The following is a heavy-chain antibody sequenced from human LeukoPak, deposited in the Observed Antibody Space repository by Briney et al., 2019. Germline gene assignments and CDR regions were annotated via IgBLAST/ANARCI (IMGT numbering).Heavy chain of an antibody. V-gene: IGHV3-74*01. Sequence: GGSLRLSCAASGFTFSRFWMHWVRQPPGKGLVWVSRIDTDGSTTTYADSVKGRFTISRDNANNTVYLQINSLRAEDTAVYYCATLNSFCNDYWGQGVRVTVSS. CDR3: ATLNSFCNDY. CDR2: IDTDGSTT. J-gene: IGHJ4*02. CDR1: GFTFSRFW. D-gene: IGHD2/OR15-2a*01.